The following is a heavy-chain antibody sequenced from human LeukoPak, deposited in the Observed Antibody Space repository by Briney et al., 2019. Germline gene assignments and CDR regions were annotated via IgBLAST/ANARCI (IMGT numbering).Heavy chain of an antibody. V-gene: IGHV3-21*01. J-gene: IGHJ4*02. D-gene: IGHD4-17*01. CDR1: GFTFSSYS. Sequence: GGSLRLSCAASGFTFSSYSMNWVRQAPGKGLEWVSSISSSSSYIYYADSVKGRFTISRDDAKNSLYLQMNSLRAEDTAVYYCASGTTVTADYWGQGTLVTVSS. CDR3: ASGTTVTADY. CDR2: ISSSSSYI.